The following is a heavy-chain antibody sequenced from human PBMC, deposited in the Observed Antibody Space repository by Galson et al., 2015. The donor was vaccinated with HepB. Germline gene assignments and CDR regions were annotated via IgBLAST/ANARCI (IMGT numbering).Heavy chain of an antibody. J-gene: IGHJ5*02. V-gene: IGHV1-18*01. D-gene: IGHD3-9*01. Sequence: SVKVSCKASRYILSQYGITWVRQAPGHGLEWMGWISGYNTNIDYAENFQGRVTMTADTSTSIVYMDLRSLRSGDTAVYYCARARYGASAPDLWGQGTPVTVSS. CDR1: RYILSQYG. CDR3: ARARYGASAPDL. CDR2: ISGYNTNI.